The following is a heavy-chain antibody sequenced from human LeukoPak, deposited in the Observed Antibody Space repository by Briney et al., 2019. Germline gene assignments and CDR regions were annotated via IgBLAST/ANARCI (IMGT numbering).Heavy chain of an antibody. Sequence: DPSETLSLTCTVSGGSISSYYWSWIRQPPGKGLERIGSIYHSGSTYYNPSLKSRVTISVDTSKNQFSLKLSSVTAADTAVYYCARVTTMVRGVLDYWGQGTLVTVSS. CDR3: ARVTTMVRGVLDY. CDR2: IYHSGST. CDR1: GGSISSYY. J-gene: IGHJ4*02. D-gene: IGHD3-10*01. V-gene: IGHV4-38-2*02.